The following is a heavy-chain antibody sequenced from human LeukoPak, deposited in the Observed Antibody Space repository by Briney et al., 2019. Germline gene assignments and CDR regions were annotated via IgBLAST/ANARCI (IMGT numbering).Heavy chain of an antibody. D-gene: IGHD3-9*01. V-gene: IGHV1-2*02. CDR3: ARVRGSRYDILTGYDDFDH. CDR2: INPNSGVT. CDR1: GYTFTGYY. Sequence: ASVNVSCKASGYTFTGYYMHSVRQAPGQGLEWMGWINPNSGVTNYAQRFQGGVTMTRDTSISTAYMELSRLRSEDKAVYYCARVRGSRYDILTGYDDFDHWGQGTLVTVSS. J-gene: IGHJ5*02.